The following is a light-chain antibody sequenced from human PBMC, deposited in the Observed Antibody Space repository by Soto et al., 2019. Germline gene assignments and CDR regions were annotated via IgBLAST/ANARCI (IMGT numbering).Light chain of an antibody. CDR2: YAS. CDR1: HSVGSN. CDR3: QQRNYWLS. Sequence: EVVLTQSPATLSLSPGERATLSCRASHSVGSNLIWYQQKPGQAPRLLISYASNRATGIPGRFSGSGSGTDFTLTISSLEPEDFAVYYCQQRNYWLSFGGGTKVEI. J-gene: IGKJ4*01. V-gene: IGKV3-11*01.